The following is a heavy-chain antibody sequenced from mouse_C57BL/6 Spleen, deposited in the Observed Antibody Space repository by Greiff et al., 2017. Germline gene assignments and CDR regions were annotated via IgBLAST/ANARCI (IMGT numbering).Heavy chain of an antibody. CDR1: GYTFTDYY. CDR3: ARDSSGLYAMDY. V-gene: IGHV1-26*01. D-gene: IGHD3-2*02. CDR2: INPNNGGT. J-gene: IGHJ4*01. Sequence: EVQLQQSGPELVKPGASVKISCKASGYTFTDYYINWVKQSHGKSLEWIGDINPNNGGTSYNQKFKGKATLTVDKSSSTAYMELRSLTSEDSAVYYCARDSSGLYAMDYWGQGTSVTVSS.